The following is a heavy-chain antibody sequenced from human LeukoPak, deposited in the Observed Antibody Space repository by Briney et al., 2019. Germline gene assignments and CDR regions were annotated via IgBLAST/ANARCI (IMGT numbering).Heavy chain of an antibody. CDR3: ARDSSSWNYFDY. D-gene: IGHD6-13*01. CDR2: IYTSGST. CDR1: GGSISSGGYY. Sequence: PSQTLSLTCTVSGGSISSGGYYWSWIRQPPGKGLEWIGRIYTSGSTNYNPSLKSRVTMSVDTSKNQFSLKLSSVTAADTAVYYCARDSSSWNYFDYWGQGTLVTVSS. J-gene: IGHJ4*02. V-gene: IGHV4-61*02.